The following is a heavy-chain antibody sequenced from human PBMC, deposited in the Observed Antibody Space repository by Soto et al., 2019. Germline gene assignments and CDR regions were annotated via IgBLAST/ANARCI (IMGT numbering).Heavy chain of an antibody. CDR2: IKQDGSEK. J-gene: IGHJ4*02. Sequence: SLRLSCAASGFTFINYWMTWVRQAPGKGLEWVANIKQDGSEKYYVDSVKGRFTISRDNAKNSLYLQMNNLRAEDTAIYYCASSREDYWGQGTPVTVSS. CDR1: GFTFINYW. D-gene: IGHD1-26*01. V-gene: IGHV3-7*02. CDR3: ASSREDY.